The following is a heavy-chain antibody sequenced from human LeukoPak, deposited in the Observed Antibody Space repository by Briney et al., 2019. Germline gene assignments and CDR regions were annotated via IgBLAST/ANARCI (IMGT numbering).Heavy chain of an antibody. D-gene: IGHD3-10*01. CDR3: SHKSVRGVVFDY. J-gene: IGHJ4*02. CDR2: LYWNDEK. V-gene: IGHV2-5*01. CDR1: GFSVTTGGVG. Sequence: SGPTLVNPTQTLTLTCTFSGFSVTTGGVGVGWIRQPPGKALECLALLYWNDEKRYSPSLKSRLTITKDTAKNQVVLTMTNMDPVDTATYYCSHKSVRGVVFDYWGQGALVTVSS.